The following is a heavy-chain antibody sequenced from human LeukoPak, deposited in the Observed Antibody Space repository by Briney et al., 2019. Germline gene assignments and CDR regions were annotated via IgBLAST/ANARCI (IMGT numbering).Heavy chain of an antibody. V-gene: IGHV3-48*04. CDR1: GFTFSSYS. CDR3: AREATTVTYYYYYGMDV. CDR2: ISSSSSTI. D-gene: IGHD4-17*01. Sequence: GRSLRLSCAASGFTFSSYSMNWVRRAPGKGLEWVSYISSSSSTIYYADSVKGRFTISRDNAKNSLYLQMNSLRAEDTAVYYCAREATTVTYYYYYGMDVWGQGTTVTVSS. J-gene: IGHJ6*02.